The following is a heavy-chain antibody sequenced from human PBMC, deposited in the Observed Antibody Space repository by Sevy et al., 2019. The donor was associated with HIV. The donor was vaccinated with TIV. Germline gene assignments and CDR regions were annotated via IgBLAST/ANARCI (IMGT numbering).Heavy chain of an antibody. D-gene: IGHD1-26*01. CDR2: ISYSGSST. J-gene: IGHJ4*02. V-gene: IGHV3-23*01. CDR3: AKDRVSGSYYAGDFDY. Sequence: GGSLRLSCAAPGFTFNNYAMSWIRQAPGKGLEWVSVISYSGSSTYYADSVKGQFTISRDNSKNTLYLQMNSLRAEDTAVYYCAKDRVSGSYYAGDFDYWGQGTLVTVSS. CDR1: GFTFNNYA.